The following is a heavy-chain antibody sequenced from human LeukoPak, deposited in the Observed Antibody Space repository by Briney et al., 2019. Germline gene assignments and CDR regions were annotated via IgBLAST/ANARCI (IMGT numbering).Heavy chain of an antibody. V-gene: IGHV3-7*01. Sequence: PGGSLRPSCAASGFTFSSYWMSWVRQAPGKGLEWVANIKQDGSEKYYVDSVKGRFTISRDNAKNSLYLQMNSLRAEDTAVYYCARDLNDYYDSNAFDPWGQGTLVTVSS. CDR1: GFTFSSYW. CDR2: IKQDGSEK. CDR3: ARDLNDYYDSNAFDP. J-gene: IGHJ5*02. D-gene: IGHD3-22*01.